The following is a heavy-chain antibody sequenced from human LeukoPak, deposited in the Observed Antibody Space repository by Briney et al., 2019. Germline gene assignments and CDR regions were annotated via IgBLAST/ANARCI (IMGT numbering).Heavy chain of an antibody. CDR2: INSDGSST. V-gene: IGHV3-74*01. CDR3: ARERSGSYSWFDP. Sequence: GGSLRLSGATSGFTFSTYWMHWVRQAPGKGLVWVSRINSDGSSTSYADSVKGRFTISRDNAKNTLYLQMNSLRAEDTAVYYCARERSGSYSWFDPWGQGTLVTVSS. D-gene: IGHD1-26*01. CDR1: GFTFSTYW. J-gene: IGHJ5*02.